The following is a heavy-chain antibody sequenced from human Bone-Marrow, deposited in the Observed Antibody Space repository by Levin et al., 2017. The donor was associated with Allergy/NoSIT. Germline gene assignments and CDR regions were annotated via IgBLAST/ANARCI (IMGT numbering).Heavy chain of an antibody. D-gene: IGHD1-26*01. V-gene: IGHV3-15*01. J-gene: IGHJ4*02. CDR2: IKSNADGAAR. CDR3: TTDRRWEPLHFDH. CDR1: GVILSDAW. Sequence: GGSLRLSCAASGVILSDAWMSWVRQAPGKGLEWVGRIKSNADGAARDYAGSVRGRFTISRDDSKNTVFLEMNHLSIDDTAIYYCTTDRRWEPLHFDHWGQGSLVTVSS.